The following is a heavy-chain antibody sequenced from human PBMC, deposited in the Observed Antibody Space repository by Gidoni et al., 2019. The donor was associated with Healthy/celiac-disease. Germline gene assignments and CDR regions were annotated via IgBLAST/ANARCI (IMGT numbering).Heavy chain of an antibody. CDR1: GLAFSSYG. D-gene: IGHD3-10*01. V-gene: IGHV3-30*18. J-gene: IGHJ6*02. Sequence: VQLVESGGGVVQPGRSRRLYCAASGLAFSSYGLHWVRQAPGKGPVWVAGIAYDGSNKCYADSVKGRFTISRDNSKNALYLQMNSLRAEDTAVYYCAKDSRLGLRGVYDYGMDVWGQGTTVTVSS. CDR3: AKDSRLGLRGVYDYGMDV. CDR2: IAYDGSNK.